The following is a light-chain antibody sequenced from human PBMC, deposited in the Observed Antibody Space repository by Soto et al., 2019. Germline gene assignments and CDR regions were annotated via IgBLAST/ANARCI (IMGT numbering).Light chain of an antibody. CDR1: QNITRY. CDR3: QHRYSNPPLS. CDR2: SAS. Sequence: DIQVTQSPSSLSASVGDRATITCRTSQNITRYLNWYQQKPGKAPKLLIYSASTLQSGVPSRFSGGGSGTVFSLTIGSLQPEDFAAYYCQHRYSNPPLSFGGGTKVEIK. J-gene: IGKJ4*01. V-gene: IGKV1-39*01.